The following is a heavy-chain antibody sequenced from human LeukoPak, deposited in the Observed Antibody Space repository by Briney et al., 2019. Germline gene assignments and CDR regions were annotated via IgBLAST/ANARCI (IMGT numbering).Heavy chain of an antibody. D-gene: IGHD2-15*01. CDR3: ARGYCSGGSCYTHQNWFDP. J-gene: IGHJ5*02. V-gene: IGHV4-39*01. Sequence: SETLSLTCTVSGGSISSSSYYWGWIRQPPGKGLEWIGSIYYSGSTYYNPSLKSRVTISVDTSKNQFSLKPSSVTAADTAVYYCARGYCSGGSCYTHQNWFDPWGQGTLVTVSS. CDR2: IYYSGST. CDR1: GGSISSSSYY.